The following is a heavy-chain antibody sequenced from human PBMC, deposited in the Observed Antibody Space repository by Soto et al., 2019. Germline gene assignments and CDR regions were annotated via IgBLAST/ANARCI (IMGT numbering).Heavy chain of an antibody. CDR2: INPNSGGT. D-gene: IGHD1-26*01. J-gene: IGHJ4*02. V-gene: IGHV1-2*02. Sequence: ASVKVSCRAPGYALSGYYMHWVRQAPGQGLEWMGWINPNSGGTNYAHNFQGRITTTRDTSITTACMELSRLRSDNTAVYFCAKSGQRWSYFPDSGQGTQVTVSS. CDR3: AKSGQRWSYFPD. CDR1: GYALSGYY.